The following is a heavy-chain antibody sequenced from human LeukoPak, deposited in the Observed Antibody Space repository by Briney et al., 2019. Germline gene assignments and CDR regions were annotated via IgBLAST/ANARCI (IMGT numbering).Heavy chain of an antibody. D-gene: IGHD6-6*01. Sequence: PGGSLRLSCAASGFTFSSYSMNWVRQAPGKGLEWVSSISSSSSYIYYADSVKGRFTISRDNAKNSLYLQMNSLRAEDTAVYYCARDQGGSSSSNDYWGQGTLVTVSS. CDR2: ISSSSSYI. CDR3: ARDQGGSSSSNDY. V-gene: IGHV3-21*01. J-gene: IGHJ4*02. CDR1: GFTFSSYS.